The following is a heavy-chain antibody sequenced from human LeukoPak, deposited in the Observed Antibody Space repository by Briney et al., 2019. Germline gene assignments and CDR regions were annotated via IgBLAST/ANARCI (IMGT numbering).Heavy chain of an antibody. J-gene: IGHJ6*03. V-gene: IGHV3-11*01. CDR2: ISRNGSTK. D-gene: IGHD2-15*01. Sequence: GGSLRLSCAASGFTFSDYNMRWIRQAPGKGLEWVSSISRNGSTKYYADSVKGRFTISRDNAKNSLFLQMNSLRAEDTAVYYCARVLRYCSGGNCYSGGLGYMDVWGKGTTVTISS. CDR3: ARVLRYCSGGNCYSGGLGYMDV. CDR1: GFTFSDYN.